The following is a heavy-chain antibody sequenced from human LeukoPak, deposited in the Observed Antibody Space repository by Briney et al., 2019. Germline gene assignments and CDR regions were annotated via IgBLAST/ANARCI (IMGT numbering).Heavy chain of an antibody. CDR2: ISWNSGSI. CDR1: GFTFDDYA. D-gene: IGHD1-26*01. J-gene: IGHJ4*02. CDR3: AKAHHSGSYAHFDY. Sequence: AGRSLRLSCAASGFTFDDYAMHWVRQAPGKGLEWVSGISWNSGSIGYADSVKGRFTISRDNAKNSLYLQMNSLRAEDTALYYCAKAHHSGSYAHFDYWGQGTLVTVSS. V-gene: IGHV3-9*01.